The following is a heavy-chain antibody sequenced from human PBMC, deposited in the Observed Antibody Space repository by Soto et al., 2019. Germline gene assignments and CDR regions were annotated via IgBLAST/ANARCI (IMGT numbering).Heavy chain of an antibody. CDR3: ARDCTNGVCDTVGADAFEI. J-gene: IGHJ3*02. V-gene: IGHV1-46*01. D-gene: IGHD2-8*01. CDR2: INPSGGST. CDR1: GYTFTSYY. Sequence: ASVKVSCTASGYTFTSYYMHWVRQAPGQGLEWMGIINPSGGSTSYAQKFQGRVTMTRDTSTSTVYMELSSLRSEDTAVYYCARDCTNGVCDTVGADAFEIWGKGTMVT.